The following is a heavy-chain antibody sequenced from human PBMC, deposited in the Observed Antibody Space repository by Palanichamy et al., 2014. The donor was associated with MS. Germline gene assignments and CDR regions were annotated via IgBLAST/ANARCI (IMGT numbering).Heavy chain of an antibody. Sequence: EVQLLESGGGLVQPGGSLRLSCAASGFTFSSYAMSWVRQAPGKGLEWVSAISGSGGSTYYADSVKGRFTISRDNSKNTLYLQMNSLRAEDTAVYYCAKDHCSSTSCPYLDAFDIWGQGTMVTVSS. D-gene: IGHD2-2*01. CDR2: ISGSGGST. CDR3: AKDHCSSTSCPYLDAFDI. CDR1: GFTFSSYA. J-gene: IGHJ3*02. V-gene: IGHV3-23*01.